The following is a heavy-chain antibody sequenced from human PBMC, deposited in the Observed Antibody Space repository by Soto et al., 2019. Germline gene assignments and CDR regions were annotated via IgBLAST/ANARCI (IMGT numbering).Heavy chain of an antibody. CDR1: GFTFSSYA. D-gene: IGHD2-2*02. CDR3: AKDHCSSTSCYTDY. V-gene: IGHV3-23*01. CDR2: ISGSGGNT. Sequence: GGSLRLSCAASGFTFSSYAMSWVRQAPGKGLEWVSAISGSGGNTYYADSVKGRFTISRDNSKNTLYLQMNSLRAEDTAVYYCAKDHCSSTSCYTDYWGQGTLVTVSS. J-gene: IGHJ4*02.